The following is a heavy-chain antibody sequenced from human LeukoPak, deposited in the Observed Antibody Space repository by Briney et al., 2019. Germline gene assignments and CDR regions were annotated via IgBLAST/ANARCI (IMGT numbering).Heavy chain of an antibody. J-gene: IGHJ4*02. CDR3: ARRNSYGYYFDY. V-gene: IGHV1-18*01. CDR1: GYTFTNYG. Sequence: ASVKVSCKASGYTFTNYGITWVRQAPGQGLEWMGWISPNNGDTNYAQKLQDRVTMTTDTSTNTAYMELRSLRSDDTAVYYCARRNSYGYYFDYWGQGTLVTVSS. D-gene: IGHD5-18*01. CDR2: ISPNNGDT.